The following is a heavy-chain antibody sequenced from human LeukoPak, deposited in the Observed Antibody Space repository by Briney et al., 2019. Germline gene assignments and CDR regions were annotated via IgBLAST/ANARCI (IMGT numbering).Heavy chain of an antibody. J-gene: IGHJ4*02. CDR1: GGSFSGYY. D-gene: IGHD5-24*01. Sequence: SETLSLTCAVYGGSFSGYYRSWIRQPPGKGLEWIGEINHSGSTNYNPSLKSRVTISVDTSKNQFSLKLSSVTAADTAVYYCARGSWRSGRWLQLGSYFDYWGQGTLVTVSS. CDR2: INHSGST. CDR3: ARGSWRSGRWLQLGSYFDY. V-gene: IGHV4-34*01.